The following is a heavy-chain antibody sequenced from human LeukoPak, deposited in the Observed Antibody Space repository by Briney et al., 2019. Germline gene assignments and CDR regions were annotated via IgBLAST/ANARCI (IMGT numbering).Heavy chain of an antibody. CDR1: VFTFNNYW. V-gene: IGHV3-74*01. CDR2: INTDGSST. J-gene: IGHJ4*02. Sequence: PGGSLRLSCAASVFTFNNYWMHWVRQAPGKGLVWVSRINTDGSSTTYADSVKGRFTISRDNAKNTLYLQMNSLSAEDTAVYYCARGYSSSYRIDYWGQGTLVTVSS. CDR3: ARGYSSSYRIDY. D-gene: IGHD6-6*01.